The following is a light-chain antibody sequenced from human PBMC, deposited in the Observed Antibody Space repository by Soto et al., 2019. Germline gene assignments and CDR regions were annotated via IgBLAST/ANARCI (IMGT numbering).Light chain of an antibody. CDR1: QSVSSY. V-gene: IGKV3-11*01. Sequence: EIVLTQSPATLSLSPGERANLSCRASQSVSSYLAWYQQKPGQAPRLLIYDASNRATGIPARFSGSGSGTDFTLTISSLEPEDFAVYYCQQRRTFGQGTKVDIK. CDR3: QQRRT. CDR2: DAS. J-gene: IGKJ1*01.